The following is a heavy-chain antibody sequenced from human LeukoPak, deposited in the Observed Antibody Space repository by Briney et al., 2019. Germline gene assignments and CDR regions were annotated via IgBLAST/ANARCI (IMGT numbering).Heavy chain of an antibody. CDR1: GFTFSNYA. Sequence: GGSLRLSCAASGFTFSNYAMSWVRQAPGKGLEWVSVISASGATTYNADSVKGRFTISRDNSENTLYLQMNSLRADDTAVYYRAKQRSSYYDSSDYWGQGTLVTVSS. CDR2: ISASGATT. V-gene: IGHV3-23*01. CDR3: AKQRSSYYDSSDY. D-gene: IGHD3-22*01. J-gene: IGHJ4*02.